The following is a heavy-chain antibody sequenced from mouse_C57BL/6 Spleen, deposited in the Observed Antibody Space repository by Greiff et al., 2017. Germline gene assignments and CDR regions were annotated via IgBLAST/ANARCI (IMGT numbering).Heavy chain of an antibody. CDR1: GYAFSSYW. J-gene: IGHJ4*01. CDR3: ARGSYYSNHYYAMDY. D-gene: IGHD2-5*01. V-gene: IGHV1-80*01. Sequence: QVQLKQSGAELVKPGASVKISCKASGYAFSSYWMNWVKQRPGKGLEWIGQIYPGDGDTNYNGKFKGKATLTADKSSSTAYMQLSSLTSEDSAVYFCARGSYYSNHYYAMDYWGQGTSVTVSS. CDR2: IYPGDGDT.